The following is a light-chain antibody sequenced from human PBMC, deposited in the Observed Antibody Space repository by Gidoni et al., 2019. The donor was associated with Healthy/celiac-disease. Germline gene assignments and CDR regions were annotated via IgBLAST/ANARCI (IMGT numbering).Light chain of an antibody. CDR3: QQSYSPWT. Sequence: DIQMTQSPSSLSASVGDRVTITCRAIQSISSYLNWYQQKPGKAPKLLIYAASSLQSGVPSRFSGSGSGTDFTLTISSLQPEDFATYYCQQSYSPWTFGQGTKVEIK. J-gene: IGKJ1*01. CDR2: AAS. CDR1: QSISSY. V-gene: IGKV1-39*01.